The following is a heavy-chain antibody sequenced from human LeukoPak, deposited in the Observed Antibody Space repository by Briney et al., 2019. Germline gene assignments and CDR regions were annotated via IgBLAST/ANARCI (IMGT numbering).Heavy chain of an antibody. Sequence: ASVKVSCKTSGYTFIDYYLHWVRQAPGQGLEWMGWINPKTDATNYAQMLQDRVTMTRDTSISTAYVELSSLRSDDTAVYYCARGGRFEAFDMWGQGTMVTVSS. D-gene: IGHD3-10*01. V-gene: IGHV1-2*02. CDR1: GYTFIDYY. CDR3: ARGGRFEAFDM. CDR2: INPKTDAT. J-gene: IGHJ3*02.